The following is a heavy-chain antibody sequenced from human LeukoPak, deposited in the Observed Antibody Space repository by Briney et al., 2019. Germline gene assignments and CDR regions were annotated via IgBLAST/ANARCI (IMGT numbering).Heavy chain of an antibody. V-gene: IGHV4-59*08. CDR1: GGSISSYY. CDR2: IYYSGST. CDR3: ATASSGWFDY. Sequence: SETLSLTCTVSGGSISSYYWSWIRQPPGKGLEWIGYIYYSGSTNYNPSLESRVTISVDTSKNQFSLKLSSVTAADTAVYYCATASSGWFDYWGQGTLVTVSS. J-gene: IGHJ4*02. D-gene: IGHD6-19*01.